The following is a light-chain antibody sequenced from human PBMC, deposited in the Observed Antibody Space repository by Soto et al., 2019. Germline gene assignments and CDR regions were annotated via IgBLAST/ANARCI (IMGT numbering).Light chain of an antibody. CDR3: QQANSFPLT. Sequence: EIVLTQSPATLSVSPGERVILSCRASQSVSSHLAWYQQKPGQAPRLLIYGASTRATGSPARFSGSGSGTDFTLTISSLQPEDFATYYCQQANSFPLTFGGGTKVDIK. CDR1: QSVSSH. J-gene: IGKJ4*01. V-gene: IGKV3-15*01. CDR2: GAS.